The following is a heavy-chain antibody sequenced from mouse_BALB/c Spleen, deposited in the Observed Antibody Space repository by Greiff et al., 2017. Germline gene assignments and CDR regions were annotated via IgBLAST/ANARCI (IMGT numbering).Heavy chain of an antibody. V-gene: IGHV5-12-2*01. CDR2: ISNGGGST. Sequence: EVMLVESGGGLVQPGGSLKLSCAASGFTFSSYTMSWVRQTPEKRLEWVAYISNGGGSTYYPDTVKGRFTISRDNAKNTLYLQMSSLKSEDTAMYYCARPSSAWFAYWGQGTLVTVSA. CDR1: GFTFSSYT. J-gene: IGHJ3*01. D-gene: IGHD1-3*01. CDR3: ARPSSAWFAY.